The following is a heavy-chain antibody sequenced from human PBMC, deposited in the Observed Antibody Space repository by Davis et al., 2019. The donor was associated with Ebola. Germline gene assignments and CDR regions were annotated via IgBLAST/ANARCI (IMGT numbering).Heavy chain of an antibody. CDR1: GFTFNSHS. CDR2: ISGSGDNT. D-gene: IGHD2-21*02. J-gene: IGHJ4*02. CDR3: VKGTHVDSYAASDY. V-gene: IGHV3-23*01. Sequence: PGGSLRLSCSASGFTFNSHSMSWVRQAPGKGLEWVSVISGSGDNTYYAASMKGRFTISRDNSKNTLYLQMNSLRAEDTAIYYCVKGTHVDSYAASDYWGQGALVTVSS.